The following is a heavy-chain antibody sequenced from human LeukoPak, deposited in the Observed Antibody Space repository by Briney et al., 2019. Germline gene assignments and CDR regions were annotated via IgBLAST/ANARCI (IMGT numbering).Heavy chain of an antibody. CDR3: AQIYTYGSSQFDY. CDR1: GFTFSIYE. CDR2: ISSSGSTI. D-gene: IGHD5-18*01. J-gene: IGHJ4*02. Sequence: PGGSLRLSCAASGFTFSIYEMNWVRQAPGKGLEWVSYISSSGSTIYYADSVKGRFTISRDNAKNSLYLQMNSLRAEDTAVYYCAQIYTYGSSQFDYWGQGTLVTVSS. V-gene: IGHV3-48*03.